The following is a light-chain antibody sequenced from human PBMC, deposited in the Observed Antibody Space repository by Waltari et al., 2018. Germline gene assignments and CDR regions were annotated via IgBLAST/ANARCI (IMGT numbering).Light chain of an antibody. CDR3: QSYDLNSRVV. Sequence: FILTQPHSVSESPGKTVTISCTRSSGNIATNYVQWYQHRPGGAPTTGLYEDTQRPSEVPDRFSGSIDSSSNSAFLTISGLITEDEADYYCQSYDLNSRVVFGGRTKLTVL. V-gene: IGLV6-57*03. J-gene: IGLJ2*01. CDR1: SGNIATNY. CDR2: EDT.